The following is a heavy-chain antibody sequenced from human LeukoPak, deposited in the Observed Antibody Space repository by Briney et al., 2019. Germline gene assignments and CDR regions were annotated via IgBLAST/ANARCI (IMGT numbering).Heavy chain of an antibody. Sequence: ASVKVSCKASGYTFTGYYMHWVRQAPGQGLEWMGWINSNGGGTNYAQKFQGRVTMTRDTSISTAYMELSRLRSEDTAVYYCARDWMFAEYGSGSYRFDYWGQGTLVTVSS. V-gene: IGHV1-2*02. J-gene: IGHJ4*02. D-gene: IGHD3-10*01. CDR1: GYTFTGYY. CDR3: ARDWMFAEYGSGSYRFDY. CDR2: INSNGGGT.